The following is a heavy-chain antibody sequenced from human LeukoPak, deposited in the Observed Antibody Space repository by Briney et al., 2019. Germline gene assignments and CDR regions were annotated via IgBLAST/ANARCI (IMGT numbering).Heavy chain of an antibody. CDR2: INHSGST. CDR1: GGSFSGYY. Sequence: PSETLSLTCAVYGGSFSGYYWSWIRQPPGKGLEWIGEINHSGSTNYNPSLKSRVTISVDTSKNQFSLKLSSVTAADTAVYYCARRRYYYDSRDSLDYWGQGTLVTVSS. J-gene: IGHJ4*02. CDR3: ARRRYYYDSRDSLDY. D-gene: IGHD3-22*01. V-gene: IGHV4-34*01.